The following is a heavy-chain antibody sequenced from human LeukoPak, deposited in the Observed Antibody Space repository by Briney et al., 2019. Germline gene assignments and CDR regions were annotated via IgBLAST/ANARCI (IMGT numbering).Heavy chain of an antibody. CDR2: ISYDGSNK. V-gene: IGHV3-30*18. J-gene: IGHJ4*02. CDR3: AKDCGSSPDY. D-gene: IGHD2-21*01. CDR1: GFTFSSYG. Sequence: GGSLRLSCAAYGFTFSSYGMHWVRQAPGKGLEWVAVISYDGSNKYYADSVKGRFTISRDNSKNTLYLQMNSLRAEDTAVYYCAKDCGSSPDYWGQGTLVTVSS.